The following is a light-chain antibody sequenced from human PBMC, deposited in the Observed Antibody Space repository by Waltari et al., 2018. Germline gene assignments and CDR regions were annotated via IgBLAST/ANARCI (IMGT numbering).Light chain of an antibody. J-gene: IGKJ4*01. V-gene: IGKV1-39*01. CDR1: QTIPRY. CDR3: QQSTSIQLT. Sequence: DIQMTQSPSSLSASVGDRVTITCRASQTIPRYLNWYQQKPGKAPKLLIYGISNLHSGVPSRFSGSGSGTDFTLTISSLQPEDFATYYCQQSTSIQLTFGGGTKVDIK. CDR2: GIS.